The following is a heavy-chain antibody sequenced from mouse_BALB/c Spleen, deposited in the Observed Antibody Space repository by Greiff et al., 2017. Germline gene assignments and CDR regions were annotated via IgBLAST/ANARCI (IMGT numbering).Heavy chain of an antibody. Sequence: QVQLQQPGAELVKPGASVKLSCKASGYTFTSYYMYWVKQRPGQGLEWIGGINPSNGGTNFNEKFKSKATLTVDKSSSTAYMQLSSLTSEDSAVYYCTRSGYDGAYWGQGTLVTVSA. D-gene: IGHD2-14*01. J-gene: IGHJ3*01. CDR3: TRSGYDGAY. V-gene: IGHV1S81*02. CDR2: INPSNGGT. CDR1: GYTFTSYY.